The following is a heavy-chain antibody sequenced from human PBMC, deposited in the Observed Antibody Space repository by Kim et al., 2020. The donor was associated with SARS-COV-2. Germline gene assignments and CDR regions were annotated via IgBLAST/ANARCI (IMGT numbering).Heavy chain of an antibody. D-gene: IGHD2-15*01. Sequence: AQKFQGRVTITADKSTSTAYMELSSLRSEDTAVYYCARDKVVAATWWFDPWGQGTLVTVSS. J-gene: IGHJ5*02. V-gene: IGHV1-69*04. CDR3: ARDKVVAATWWFDP.